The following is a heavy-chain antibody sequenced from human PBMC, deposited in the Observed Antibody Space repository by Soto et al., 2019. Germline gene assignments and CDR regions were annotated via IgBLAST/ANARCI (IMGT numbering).Heavy chain of an antibody. CDR3: AAALGCGKLSVV. V-gene: IGHV1-69*01. D-gene: IGHD7-27*01. J-gene: IGHJ6*02. CDR2: IIPLFGTT. CDR1: GDTFKNCV. Sequence: QVQVVQSGVEVRRPGSSVKVSCKASGDTFKNCVISWVRQAPGQGLEWMGGIIPLFGTTDFAQRFQGRLTIATDESTSAACMELSRLRSEDTATYYCAAALGCGKLSVVWGQGTAVLVSS.